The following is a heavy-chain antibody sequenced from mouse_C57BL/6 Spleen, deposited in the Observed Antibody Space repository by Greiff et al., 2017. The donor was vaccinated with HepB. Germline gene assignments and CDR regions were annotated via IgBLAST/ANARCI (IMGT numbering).Heavy chain of an antibody. V-gene: IGHV5-9*01. D-gene: IGHD1-1*01. J-gene: IGHJ1*03. CDR1: GFTFSSYT. Sequence: EVQLVESGGGLVKPGGSLKLSCAASGFTFSSYTMSWVRQTPEKRLEWVATISGGGGNTYYPDSVKGRFTISRDNAKNTLYLQMSSLRSEDTALYYCARRYYGSREDWYFDVWGTGTTVTVSS. CDR2: ISGGGGNT. CDR3: ARRYYGSREDWYFDV.